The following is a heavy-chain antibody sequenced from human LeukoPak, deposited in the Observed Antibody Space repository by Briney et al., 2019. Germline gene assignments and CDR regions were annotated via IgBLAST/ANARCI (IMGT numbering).Heavy chain of an antibody. CDR1: GITFRNYW. CDR2: INSDGSST. CDR3: ARVYASGCLDY. J-gene: IGHJ4*02. D-gene: IGHD6-19*01. V-gene: IGHV3-74*01. Sequence: GESLRLSCAASGITFRNYWMHWVRQAPGKGLVWVSRINSDGSSTSYADSVKGRFTISRDNAKNTLFLQMNSLRAEDTAVYYCARVYASGCLDYWGQGTLVTVSS.